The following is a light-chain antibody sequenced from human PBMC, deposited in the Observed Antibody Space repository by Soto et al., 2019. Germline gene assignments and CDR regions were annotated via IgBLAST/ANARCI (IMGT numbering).Light chain of an antibody. CDR2: KAS. CDR1: QRISSW. J-gene: IGKJ1*01. Sequence: DIQMTQSPSTLSASVGDRVTITCRASQRISSWFAWYQPKPGKAPKPLIYKASRLESGAPSRFSGSGSGTGFTLTISSLQPDGCATYYFQQYNSYSPWTFGHGNKVEIK. CDR3: QQYNSYSPWT. V-gene: IGKV1-5*03.